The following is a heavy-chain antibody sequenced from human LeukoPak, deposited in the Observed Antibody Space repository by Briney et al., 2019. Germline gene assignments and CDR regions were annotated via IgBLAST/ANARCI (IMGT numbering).Heavy chain of an antibody. CDR2: INHSGST. CDR1: GGSFSGYY. V-gene: IGHV4-34*01. CDR3: ASLGGPIAVAGTGY. Sequence: SESLSLTCAVYGGSFSGYYWSWIRQPPGKGLEWIGEINHSGSTNYNPSLKSRVTISVDTSKKQFSLKQISVTAADTAVYYCASLGGPIAVAGTGYWGQGPLVTVSS. J-gene: IGHJ4*02. D-gene: IGHD6-19*01.